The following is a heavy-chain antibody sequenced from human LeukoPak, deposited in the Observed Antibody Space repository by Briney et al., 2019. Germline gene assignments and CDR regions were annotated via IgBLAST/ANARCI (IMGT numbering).Heavy chain of an antibody. CDR1: GFTFDDWT. V-gene: IGHV3-43*01. J-gene: IGHJ2*01. Sequence: GGSLRLSCAASGFTFDDWTMHWVRQAPGKSLEWVSLISWDSTYTYYAGSVKGRFTISRDNAKNSLYLQLNSLRPEDTAVYYCARGRSSGWYGHWYFDLWGRGTLVTVSS. CDR2: ISWDSTYT. CDR3: ARGRSSGWYGHWYFDL. D-gene: IGHD6-19*01.